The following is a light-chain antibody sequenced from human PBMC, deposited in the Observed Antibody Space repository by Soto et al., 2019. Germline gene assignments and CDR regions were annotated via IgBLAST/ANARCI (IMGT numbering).Light chain of an antibody. J-gene: IGKJ4*01. Sequence: DIQMTQSPSSLSASVGDRVTITCRASQAIGSWLAWYQQKPGKAPTSLIYDASNLQTEVPSRLSGSGSGPDFTLTISGLQPEDSATYYCQQYNSYPLTFGGGTMVEIK. CDR2: DAS. V-gene: IGKV1D-16*01. CDR3: QQYNSYPLT. CDR1: QAIGSW.